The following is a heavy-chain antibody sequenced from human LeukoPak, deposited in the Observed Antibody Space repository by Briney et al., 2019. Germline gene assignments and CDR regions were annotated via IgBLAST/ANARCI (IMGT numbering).Heavy chain of an antibody. CDR2: IYYSRST. CDR1: GGSISSYY. Sequence: SETLSLTCTASGGSISSYYWSWIRQPPGKGLEWIGYIYYSRSTNYNPSLKSRVTISVDTSKNQFSLKLSSVTAADTAAYYCARVAGSYQYYFDYWGQGTLVTVSS. D-gene: IGHD3-10*01. J-gene: IGHJ4*02. V-gene: IGHV4-59*01. CDR3: ARVAGSYQYYFDY.